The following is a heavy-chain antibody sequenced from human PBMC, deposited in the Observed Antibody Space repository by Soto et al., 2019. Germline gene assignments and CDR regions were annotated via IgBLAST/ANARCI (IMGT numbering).Heavy chain of an antibody. J-gene: IGHJ4*02. CDR2: IYYSGST. Sequence: PSETLSLTCTVSGGSISSGDYYWSWIRQPPGKGLEWIGYIYYSGSTYYNPSLKSRVTISVDTSKNQFSLKLSSVTAADTAVYYCASNSYGYTFYDDSGQGTPVTVSS. V-gene: IGHV4-30-4*01. CDR1: GGSISSGDYY. D-gene: IGHD5-18*01. CDR3: ASNSYGYTFYDD.